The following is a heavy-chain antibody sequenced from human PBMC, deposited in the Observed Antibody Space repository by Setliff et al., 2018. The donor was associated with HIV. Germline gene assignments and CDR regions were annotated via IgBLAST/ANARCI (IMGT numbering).Heavy chain of an antibody. CDR3: VRDDYGYNGKGFDY. CDR1: GGSITGYY. V-gene: IGHV4-59*12. D-gene: IGHD4-17*01. J-gene: IGHJ4*02. Sequence: PSETLSLTCTVSGGSITGYYWSWIRQPPGKGLEWIGWIYYSGNTRYNPSLKSRVTISLDTSKNQFSLKLTSVTAADTAMYYCVRDDYGYNGKGFDYWGPGTLVTVSS. CDR2: IYYSGNT.